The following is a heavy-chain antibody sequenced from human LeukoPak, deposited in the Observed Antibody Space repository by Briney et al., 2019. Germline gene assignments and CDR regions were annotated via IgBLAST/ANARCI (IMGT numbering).Heavy chain of an antibody. Sequence: SETLSLTCTVSGVSISSGSYYWSWIRQPAGKGLQWIGLIYTSGSTNYNPSLKSRVTISVDTSKNQFSLKLSSVTAADTAVYYCARFQQIVGAYGGAFDIWGQGTMVTVSS. J-gene: IGHJ3*02. CDR1: GVSISSGSYY. CDR2: IYTSGST. CDR3: ARFQQIVGAYGGAFDI. D-gene: IGHD1-26*01. V-gene: IGHV4-61*02.